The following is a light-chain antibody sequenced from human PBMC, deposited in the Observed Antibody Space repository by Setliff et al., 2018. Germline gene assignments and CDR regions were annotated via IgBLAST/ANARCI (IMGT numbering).Light chain of an antibody. V-gene: IGLV1-44*01. CDR3: ETWDDSLNGYV. J-gene: IGLJ1*01. CDR1: TSNIGSNP. Sequence: QSALTQPPSASGTLGQRITISCSGGTSNIGSNPVNWYQQLPGTAPKLLIYSNNQRPSGVPDRFSGSKSGTSASLAVSGLQSEDEADFYCETWDDSLNGYVFGSGTKVTVL. CDR2: SNN.